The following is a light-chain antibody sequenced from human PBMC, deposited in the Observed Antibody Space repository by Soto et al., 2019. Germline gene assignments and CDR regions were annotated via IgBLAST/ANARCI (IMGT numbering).Light chain of an antibody. J-gene: IGKJ2*01. CDR2: WAS. CDR3: QHDYSDCLT. CDR1: PSLLYSSNNKTY. Sequence: DIVMTQSPEFLAVPLGERATINCKSSPSLLYSSNNKTYLAWYQHRPGQSPKMLIFWASARESGVPDRISGTGSYTDFTLGTSGLQANDAAHSFCQHDYSDCLTFSQGTTLEIK. V-gene: IGKV4-1*01.